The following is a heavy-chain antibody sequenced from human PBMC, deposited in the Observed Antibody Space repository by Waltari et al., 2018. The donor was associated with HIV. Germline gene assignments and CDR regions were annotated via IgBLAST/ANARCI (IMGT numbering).Heavy chain of an antibody. CDR2: IYPGDSDT. Sequence: EVQLVQSGAEVKKPGESLKISCKGSGYSFTSYWIGWVRQMPGKGLEWMGIIYPGDSDTRYSPSFQGQVTISADKSISTAYLQWSSLKASDTAMYYCARRPPSGSYEEDAFDIWGQGTMVTVSS. V-gene: IGHV5-51*01. D-gene: IGHD1-26*01. CDR1: GYSFTSYW. CDR3: ARRPPSGSYEEDAFDI. J-gene: IGHJ3*02.